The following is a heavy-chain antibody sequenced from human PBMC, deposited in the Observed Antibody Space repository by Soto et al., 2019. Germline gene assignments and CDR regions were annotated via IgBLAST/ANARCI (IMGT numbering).Heavy chain of an antibody. J-gene: IGHJ5*02. CDR1: GGSISSSSYY. Sequence: SETLSLTCTVSGGSISSSSYYWGWIRQPPGKGLEWIGSIYYSGSTYYNPSLKSRVTISVDTSKNQFSLKLSSVTAADTAVYYCASGGEGWFDPWGQGTLVTVSS. D-gene: IGHD2-21*01. CDR2: IYYSGST. CDR3: ASGGEGWFDP. V-gene: IGHV4-39*01.